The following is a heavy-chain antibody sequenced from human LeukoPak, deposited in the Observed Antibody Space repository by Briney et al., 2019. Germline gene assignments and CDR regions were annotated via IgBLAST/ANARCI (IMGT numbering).Heavy chain of an antibody. J-gene: IGHJ4*02. V-gene: IGHV4-59*01. Sequence: SETLSLTCTVSGGSISSYYWSWIRQPPGKGLEWIGYIYYSGSTNYNPSLKSRVTISVDTSKNQFSLKLSSVAAADTAVYYCARDFDYWGQGALVTVSS. CDR1: GGSISSYY. CDR2: IYYSGST. CDR3: ARDFDY.